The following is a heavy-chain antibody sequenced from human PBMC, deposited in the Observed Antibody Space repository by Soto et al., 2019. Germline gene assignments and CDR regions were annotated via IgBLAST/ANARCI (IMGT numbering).Heavy chain of an antibody. CDR1: GYTFTGYY. CDR2: INPNSGGT. D-gene: IGHD1-7*01. J-gene: IGHJ6*02. V-gene: IGHV1-2*04. CDR3: ARASAAGWNYEHDSYYYYYGMDV. Sequence: ASVKVSCKASGYTFTGYYMHWVRQAPGQGLEWMGWINPNSGGTNYAQKFQGWVTMTRDTSISTAYMELSRLRSDDTAVYYCARASAAGWNYEHDSYYYYYGMDVWGQGTTVTVSS.